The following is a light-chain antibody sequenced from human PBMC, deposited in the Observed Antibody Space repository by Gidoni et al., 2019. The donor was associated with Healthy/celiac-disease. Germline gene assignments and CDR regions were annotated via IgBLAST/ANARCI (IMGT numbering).Light chain of an antibody. CDR2: GNS. V-gene: IGLV1-40*01. CDR3: QSYDSSLSGSRVV. CDR1: SSNIGAGYD. Sequence: QSVLTPPPSVSAAPGPSVTIPCPGSSSNIGAGYDVHWYQQLPGTAPKLLIYGNSNRPSGVPDRFSGSKSGTSASLAITGLQAEDEADYYCQSYDSSLSGSRVVFGGGTKLTVL. J-gene: IGLJ2*01.